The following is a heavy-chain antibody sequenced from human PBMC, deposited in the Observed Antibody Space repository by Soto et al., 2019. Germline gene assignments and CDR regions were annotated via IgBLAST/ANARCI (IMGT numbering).Heavy chain of an antibody. CDR1: GGSISNSSYY. D-gene: IGHD3-3*01. V-gene: IGHV4-39*01. CDR2: IYRSGNT. CDR3: ARQDFWSGYYSDS. J-gene: IGHJ4*02. Sequence: SETLSLTCTVSGGSISNSSYYWGWIRQPPGKGLEWIGNIYRSGNTYYNPPLKSRVTISVDTSKNQFSLRLSSVTAADTAVYYCARQDFWSGYYSDSWGQGTLVTVSS.